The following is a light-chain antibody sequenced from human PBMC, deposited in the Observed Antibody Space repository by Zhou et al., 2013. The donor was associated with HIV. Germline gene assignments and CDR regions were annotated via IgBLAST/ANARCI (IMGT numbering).Light chain of an antibody. CDR2: AAS. V-gene: IGKV1-27*01. CDR3: QKYYSAPQT. Sequence: DIQMTQSPSSLSASVGDRVTITCQASQDISNYLNWYQQKPGKVPKLLIYAASTLQSGVPSRFSGSGSGTDFTLTISSLQPEDVATYYCQKYYSAPQTFGRRDRRW. CDR1: QDISNY. J-gene: IGKJ4*01.